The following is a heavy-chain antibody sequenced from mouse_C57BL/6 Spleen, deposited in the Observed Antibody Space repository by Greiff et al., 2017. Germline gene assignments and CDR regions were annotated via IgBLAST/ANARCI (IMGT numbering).Heavy chain of an antibody. CDR2: ISSGGDSI. J-gene: IGHJ3*01. CDR3: TREGVYDGYAWFAY. D-gene: IGHD2-3*01. Sequence: EVMLVESGEGLVKPGGSLKLSCAASGFTFSSYAMSWVRQTPEKRLEWVAYISSGGDSIYYADTVKGRFTISRDNGRNTLYLQMSSLKSEDTAMYYCTREGVYDGYAWFAYWGQGTLVTVSA. V-gene: IGHV5-9-1*02. CDR1: GFTFSSYA.